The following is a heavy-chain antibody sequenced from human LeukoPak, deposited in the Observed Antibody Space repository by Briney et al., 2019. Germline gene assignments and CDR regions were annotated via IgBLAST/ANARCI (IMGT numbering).Heavy chain of an antibody. D-gene: IGHD6-19*01. CDR1: GFTFSGYA. CDR2: ISGSGGST. Sequence: GGSLRLSCAASGFTFSGYAMTWVRQAPGKGLEWVSAISGSGGSTYYADSVKGRFTISRDNSKNTLYLQMNSLRAEDTAVYYCARAPSSGWYPFDYWGQGTLVTVSS. CDR3: ARAPSSGWYPFDY. V-gene: IGHV3-23*01. J-gene: IGHJ4*02.